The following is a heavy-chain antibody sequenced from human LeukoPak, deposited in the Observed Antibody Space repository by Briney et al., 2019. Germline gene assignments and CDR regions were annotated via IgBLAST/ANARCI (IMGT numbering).Heavy chain of an antibody. D-gene: IGHD6-13*01. V-gene: IGHV4-59*01. CDR2: IFYRGST. CDR1: GGSLSSYY. CDR3: AGHHXIEAAGNNWLDP. Sequence: SETPSXTCSVSGGSLSSYYWSWIRQPPGKGLEWIGYIFYRGSTNYNPSLTSRVTISVDTSKNQFSLRLTSVTAADPAVYYFAGHHXIEAAGNNWLDPWGQGTLVTVSS. J-gene: IGHJ5*02.